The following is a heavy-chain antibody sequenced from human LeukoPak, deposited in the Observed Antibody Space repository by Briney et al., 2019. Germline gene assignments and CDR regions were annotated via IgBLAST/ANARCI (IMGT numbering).Heavy chain of an antibody. CDR2: ISGSGGST. V-gene: IGHV3-23*01. Sequence: SGGSLRLSCAASGFTFSSYAMSWVRQAPGKGLEWVSAISGSGGSTYYADSVKGRFTISRDNSKNTLYLQMNSLRAEDTAVYYCAKATGSYYRSEVDYWGQGTLVTVSS. J-gene: IGHJ4*02. D-gene: IGHD1-26*01. CDR1: GFTFSSYA. CDR3: AKATGSYYRSEVDY.